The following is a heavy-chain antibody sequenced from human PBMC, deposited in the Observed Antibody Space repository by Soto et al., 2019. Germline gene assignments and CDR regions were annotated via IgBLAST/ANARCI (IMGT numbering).Heavy chain of an antibody. J-gene: IGHJ3*02. D-gene: IGHD3-16*01. CDR2: ITGGGHT. CDR3: AKDLYGWGCFDI. V-gene: IGHV3-23*01. Sequence: EVQVLESGGGLVQPGGSLRLSCSASGLTFNDINWVRQAPGKGLEWISRITGGGHTDYVDSVKGRFTISRDNSKNTVYLKMNSLRADDTAVYYCAKDLYGWGCFDIWGQGTVVTVSS. CDR1: GLTFND.